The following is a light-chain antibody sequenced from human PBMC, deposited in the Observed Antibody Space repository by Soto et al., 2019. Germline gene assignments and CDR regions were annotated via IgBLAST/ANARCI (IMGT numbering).Light chain of an antibody. CDR2: AAS. J-gene: IGKJ1*01. CDR1: QSISSY. CDR3: QQSYSTPRT. Sequence: GERVTITCRASQSISSYLNWYQQKPGKAPKLLIYAASSLQSGVPSRFSGSGSGTDFTLTISSLQPEDFATYYCQQSYSTPRTFGQGNKVEIK. V-gene: IGKV1-39*01.